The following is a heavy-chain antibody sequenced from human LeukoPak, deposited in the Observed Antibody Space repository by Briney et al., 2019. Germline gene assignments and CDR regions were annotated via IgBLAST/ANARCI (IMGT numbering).Heavy chain of an antibody. CDR2: ISYDGSNK. CDR3: ARDLDRIAAAGTADY. J-gene: IGHJ4*02. D-gene: IGHD6-13*01. V-gene: IGHV3-30-3*01. CDR1: GFTFSSYA. Sequence: PGGSLRLSCAASGFTFSSYAMHWVRQAPGKGLEWVAVISYDGSNKYYADSVKGRFTISRDNSKNTLYLQMNSLRAEDTAVYYCARDLDRIAAAGTADYWGQGTLVTVSS.